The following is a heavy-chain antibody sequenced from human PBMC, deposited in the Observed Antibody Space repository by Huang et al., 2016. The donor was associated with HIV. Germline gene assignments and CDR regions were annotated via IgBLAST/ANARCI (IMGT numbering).Heavy chain of an antibody. Sequence: EVQLLESGGGLVQPGGSLRLACAASGFTFSSYAMSWVRQAPGKGLEWVSSITGRGSSSYYADSVKGRFTISGDNSKNTLYLQMNSLRAEDTARYYCAKADSGAAAGSLVDYWGQGTLVTVSS. V-gene: IGHV3-23*01. CDR3: AKADSGAAAGSLVDY. CDR2: ITGRGSSS. CDR1: GFTFSSYA. J-gene: IGHJ4*02. D-gene: IGHD6-13*01.